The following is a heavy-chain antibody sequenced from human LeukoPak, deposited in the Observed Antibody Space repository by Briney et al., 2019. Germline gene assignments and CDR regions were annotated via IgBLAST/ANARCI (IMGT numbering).Heavy chain of an antibody. CDR1: GFTFNNYA. CDR2: ISGSGNST. D-gene: IGHD3-10*01. V-gene: IGHV3-23*01. Sequence: GGSLRLSCAASGFTFNNYAMNWVRQAPGKGLEWVSTISGSGNSTYYADSVKGRFTTSRDNSKNTLYLQMNSLRAEDTAVYYCASSGPKDYYGSGSYYDYWFDPWGQGTLVTVSS. J-gene: IGHJ5*02. CDR3: ASSGPKDYYGSGSYYDYWFDP.